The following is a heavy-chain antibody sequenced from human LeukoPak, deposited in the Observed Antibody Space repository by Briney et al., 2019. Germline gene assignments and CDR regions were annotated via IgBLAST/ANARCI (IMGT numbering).Heavy chain of an antibody. Sequence: ASVKVSCKASRYTFTGYYMHWVRQAPGQGLEWMGWINPNSGGTNYAQKFQGRVTMTRDTSISTAYMELSRLRSDDTAVYYCARAEMATISYQIADYWGQGTLVTVSS. CDR3: ARAEMATISYQIADY. D-gene: IGHD5-24*01. J-gene: IGHJ4*02. CDR2: INPNSGGT. V-gene: IGHV1-2*02. CDR1: RYTFTGYY.